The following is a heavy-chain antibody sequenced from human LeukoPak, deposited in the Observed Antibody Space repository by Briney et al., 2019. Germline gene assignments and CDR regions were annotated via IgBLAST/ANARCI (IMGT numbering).Heavy chain of an antibody. CDR3: ARFVANWNPGGMDV. V-gene: IGHV3-30*03. CDR2: ISYDGSNK. J-gene: IGHJ6*02. CDR1: GFTFSSYG. Sequence: GGSLRLSCAASGFTFSSYGMHWVRQAPGKGLEWVAVISYDGSNKYYADSVKGRFTISRDNSKNTLYLQMNSLRAEDTAVYYCARFVANWNPGGMDVWGQGTTVIVSS. D-gene: IGHD1-20*01.